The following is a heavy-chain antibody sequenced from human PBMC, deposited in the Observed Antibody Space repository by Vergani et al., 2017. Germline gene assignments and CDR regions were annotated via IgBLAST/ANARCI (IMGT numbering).Heavy chain of an antibody. J-gene: IGHJ3*02. CDR1: GYSFTSYW. V-gene: IGHV5-51*07. Sequence: EVQLVQSGAEVKKPGESLRISCKGSGYSFTSYWIGWVHQMPGKGLEWMGIIYPGDSDTRYSPSFQGQVTISADKSISTAYLQWSSLKASDTAVYYCARDRTPRYYYDSSGYQTPDAFDIWGQGTMVTVSS. CDR2: IYPGDSDT. D-gene: IGHD3-22*01. CDR3: ARDRTPRYYYDSSGYQTPDAFDI.